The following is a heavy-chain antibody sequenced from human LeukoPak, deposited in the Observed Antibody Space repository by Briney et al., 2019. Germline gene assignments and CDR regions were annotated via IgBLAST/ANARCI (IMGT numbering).Heavy chain of an antibody. CDR2: ISYDGSNK. CDR1: GFTFSSYA. J-gene: IGHJ4*02. D-gene: IGHD5-24*01. Sequence: GGSLRLSCAASGFTFSSYAMHWVRQAPGKGLEWVAVISYDGSNKYYADSVEGRFTISRDNSKNTLYLQMNSLRAEDTAVYYCARSRDGYNYYFDYWGQGTLVTVSS. CDR3: ARSRDGYNYYFDY. V-gene: IGHV3-30-3*01.